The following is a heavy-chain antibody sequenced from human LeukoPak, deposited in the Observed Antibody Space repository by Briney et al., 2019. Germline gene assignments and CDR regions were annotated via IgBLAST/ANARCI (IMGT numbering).Heavy chain of an antibody. CDR3: VRGGGVSGYDLLDY. CDR1: GFTFSNYW. D-gene: IGHD5-12*01. V-gene: IGHV3-7*01. Sequence: GGSLRLSCAASGFTFSNYWMTWVRQAPGKGLEWVAHINQDGSEEHYMDSVKARFTISRDNAKNSLSLQMNSLRAEDTAVYYCVRGGGVSGYDLLDYWGQGTLVTVSS. CDR2: INQDGSEE. J-gene: IGHJ4*02.